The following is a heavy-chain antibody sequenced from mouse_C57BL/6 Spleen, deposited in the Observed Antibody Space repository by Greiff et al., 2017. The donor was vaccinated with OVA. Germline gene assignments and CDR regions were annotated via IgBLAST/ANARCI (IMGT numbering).Heavy chain of an antibody. Sequence: QVQLKQSGAELARPGASVKLSCKASGYTFTSYGISWVKQRTGQGLEWIGEIYPRSGNTYYNEKFKGKATLTADKSSSTAYMELRSLTSEDSAVYFGARYYDYDVGVDYWGQGTTLTVSS. J-gene: IGHJ2*01. D-gene: IGHD2-4*01. V-gene: IGHV1-81*01. CDR1: GYTFTSYG. CDR3: ARYYDYDVGVDY. CDR2: IYPRSGNT.